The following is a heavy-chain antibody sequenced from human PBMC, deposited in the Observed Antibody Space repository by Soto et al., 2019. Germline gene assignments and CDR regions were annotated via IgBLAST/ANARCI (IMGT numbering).Heavy chain of an antibody. Sequence: PGSAVQISGQRPGGTYTEYWVGWVRQLHVPGLEWMGIIYPCVSDTRYSPSFQGQGTITADKSTSPAYLQWHTLKASDTAMHYCARHISNFRYYYYAMDVWGQGTTVTVPS. J-gene: IGHJ6*02. CDR2: IYPCVSDT. D-gene: IGHD1-1*01. V-gene: IGHV5-51*01. CDR3: ARHISNFRYYYYAMDV. CDR1: GGTYTEYW.